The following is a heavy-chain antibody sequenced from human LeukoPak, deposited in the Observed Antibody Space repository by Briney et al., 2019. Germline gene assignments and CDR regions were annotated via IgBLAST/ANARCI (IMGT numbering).Heavy chain of an antibody. CDR2: IGGSGTRT. V-gene: IGHV3-23*01. D-gene: IGHD5-24*01. Sequence: PGGSLRLSCAASGFRFSQQDMHWVRQAPGKGLEWVSGIGGSGTRTYYADSVKGRFTISRDNAKNSLYLQMNSLRAEDTAFYYCARDGGDKSWLQSYYFDHWGQGTLVTVSS. J-gene: IGHJ4*02. CDR3: ARDGGDKSWLQSYYFDH. CDR1: GFRFSQQD.